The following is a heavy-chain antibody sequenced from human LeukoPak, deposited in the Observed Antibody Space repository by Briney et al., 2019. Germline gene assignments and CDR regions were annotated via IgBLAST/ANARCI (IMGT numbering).Heavy chain of an antibody. J-gene: IGHJ4*02. CDR3: ATMRSNCFDF. Sequence: GGSLRLSCVDSGFTFSSHWMNWVRQAPGKGPEWVANIKQDGSEKYYMESVKGRFTISRDNARNSLFLHINSLRVEDAAVYYCATMRSNCFDFWGQGTLVTVSS. CDR2: IKQDGSEK. CDR1: GFTFSSHW. D-gene: IGHD2-2*01. V-gene: IGHV3-7*03.